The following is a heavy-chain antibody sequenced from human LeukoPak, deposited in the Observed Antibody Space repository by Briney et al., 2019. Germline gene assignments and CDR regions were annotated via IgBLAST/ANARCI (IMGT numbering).Heavy chain of an antibody. J-gene: IGHJ4*02. CDR3: VKVDLGAVVDGAYFDY. CDR1: GFTFATYA. CDR2: MGGSGGRT. V-gene: IGHV3-23*01. D-gene: IGHD3-10*01. Sequence: GSLRVSCAASGFTFATYAMGWVRQAPGKGLEWVSAMGGSGGRTFYADSVKGRFTISRDNSKNTLYLQMNSLRAEDTAVYYCVKVDLGAVVDGAYFDYWGQGTLVTVSS.